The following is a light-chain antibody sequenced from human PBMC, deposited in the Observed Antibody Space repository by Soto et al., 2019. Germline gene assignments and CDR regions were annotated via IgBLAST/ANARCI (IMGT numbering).Light chain of an antibody. J-gene: IGKJ3*01. CDR3: QHYDNLPPFT. CDR1: QDIRKY. CDR2: GAS. Sequence: DIQMTQSPSSLSASVGDRVTITCQASQDIRKYLNWYQQKPGRAPKLLIYGASNLETGVPSRFSGSGYETDFTFTISSLQPEDIATYYSQHYDNLPPFTFGPGTKVAIK. V-gene: IGKV1-33*01.